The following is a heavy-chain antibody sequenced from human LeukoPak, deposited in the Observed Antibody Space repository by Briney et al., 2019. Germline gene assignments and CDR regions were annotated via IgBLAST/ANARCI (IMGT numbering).Heavy chain of an antibody. J-gene: IGHJ4*02. CDR2: INPSGGST. V-gene: IGHV1-46*01. Sequence: GASVTVSCKASGYTFTSYYMHWVRQAPGQGLEWMGVINPSGGSTSYAQKFQGRVTMTRDTSTSTVYMELSSLRSEDTAVYYCARVGAAAGNDYWGQGTLVTVSS. CDR3: ARVGAAAGNDY. CDR1: GYTFTSYY. D-gene: IGHD6-13*01.